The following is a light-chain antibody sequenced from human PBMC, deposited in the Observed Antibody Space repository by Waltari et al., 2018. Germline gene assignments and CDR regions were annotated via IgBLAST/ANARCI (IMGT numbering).Light chain of an antibody. Sequence: DIQLTQSPSILSASVGDRVTIPCRASQSISNWLAWYHQKPGQAPTLLIFKTSSLESGVPSRFSGRGSGTDFTLTISSLQPEDYATYYCQQYYSYPRTFGQGTKVEIK. CDR1: QSISNW. J-gene: IGKJ1*01. V-gene: IGKV1-5*03. CDR3: QQYYSYPRT. CDR2: KTS.